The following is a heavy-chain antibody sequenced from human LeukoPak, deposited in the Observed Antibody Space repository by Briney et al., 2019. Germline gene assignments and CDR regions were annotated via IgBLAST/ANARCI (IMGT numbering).Heavy chain of an antibody. Sequence: GGSLRLSCAASGFTFSDYYMSWIRQAPGKRLEWVSYISSSGSTIYYADSVRGRFTISRDNAKNSLYLQMNSLRAEDTAVYYCARLKGRVVPTSLDPWGQGTLVTVSS. CDR2: ISSSGSTI. V-gene: IGHV3-11*01. J-gene: IGHJ5*02. CDR1: GFTFSDYY. D-gene: IGHD2-2*01. CDR3: ARLKGRVVPTSLDP.